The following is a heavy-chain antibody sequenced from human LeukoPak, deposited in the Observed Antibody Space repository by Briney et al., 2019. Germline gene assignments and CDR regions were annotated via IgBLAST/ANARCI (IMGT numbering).Heavy chain of an antibody. CDR2: IYQSGST. V-gene: IGHV4-39*01. D-gene: IGHD2-15*01. CDR3: ARAGVYCSGGSCYDY. Sequence: PSETLSLTCTVSGGSITNYYWGWIRQPPGKGLEWIGSIYQSGSTYYDPSLKSRVTISVDMSKNQFSLELGSVTAADTAVYYCARAGVYCSGGSCYDYWGQGTLVTVSS. J-gene: IGHJ4*02. CDR1: GGSITNYY.